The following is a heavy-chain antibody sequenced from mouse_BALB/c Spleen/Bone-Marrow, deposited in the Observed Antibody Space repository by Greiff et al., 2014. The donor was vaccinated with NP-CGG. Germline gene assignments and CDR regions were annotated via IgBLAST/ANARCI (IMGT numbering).Heavy chain of an antibody. Sequence: DLVKPGASVKLSCKASGYTFTNFWINWIKQRPGQGLEWIGRIAPGSGTTYYNEMFKGKATLTVDTSSSTAYIQLSSLSSEDSAVYFCARYDYAMDYWGHGTSVTVSS. D-gene: IGHD2-3*01. CDR2: IAPGSGTT. CDR3: ARYDYAMDY. J-gene: IGHJ4*01. V-gene: IGHV1S41*01. CDR1: GYTFTNFW.